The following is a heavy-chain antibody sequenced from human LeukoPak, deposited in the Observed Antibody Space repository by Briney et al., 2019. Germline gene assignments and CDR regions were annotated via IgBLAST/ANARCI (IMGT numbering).Heavy chain of an antibody. CDR1: GYTFTGHH. V-gene: IGHV1-2*06. CDR3: ASLPNLAYCGGDCYTHDY. Sequence: ASVKVSCKASGYTFTGHHMHWVRQAPGQGLEWMGRITPNSGDSNYAQKFQGRVTMTRDTSISTAYMELNRLTSDDTAVYYCASLPNLAYCGGDCYTHDYWGQGTLVTVSS. D-gene: IGHD2-21*02. J-gene: IGHJ4*02. CDR2: ITPNSGDS.